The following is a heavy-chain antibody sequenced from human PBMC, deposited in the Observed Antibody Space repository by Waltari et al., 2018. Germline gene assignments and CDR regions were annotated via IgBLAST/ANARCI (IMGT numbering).Heavy chain of an antibody. CDR2: IWYYGSNK. Sequence: QVQLVESGGGVVQPGRSLRLSCAASGFTFSSYGMHWVRQAPGKGLEWVAVIWYYGSNKYYADSVKGRFTISRDNSKNTLYLQMNSLRAEDTAVYYCAREEQQLVDYWGQGTLVTVSS. CDR1: GFTFSSYG. V-gene: IGHV3-33*01. D-gene: IGHD6-13*01. CDR3: AREEQQLVDY. J-gene: IGHJ4*02.